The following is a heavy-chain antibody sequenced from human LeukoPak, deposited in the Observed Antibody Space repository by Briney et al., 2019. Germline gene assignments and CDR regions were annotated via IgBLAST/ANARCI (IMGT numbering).Heavy chain of an antibody. CDR1: GYTFTGYY. V-gene: IGHV1-2*06. CDR3: ARETVYYYDSSGYIDY. CDR2: INPNSGGT. J-gene: IGHJ4*02. Sequence: ASVKVSCKASGYTFTGYYMHWVRQAPGQGLEWMGRINPNSGGTNYAQKFQGRVTMTRDTSISTAYMELSRLRSDDTAVYYCARETVYYYDSSGYIDYWGQGTLVTVSS. D-gene: IGHD3-22*01.